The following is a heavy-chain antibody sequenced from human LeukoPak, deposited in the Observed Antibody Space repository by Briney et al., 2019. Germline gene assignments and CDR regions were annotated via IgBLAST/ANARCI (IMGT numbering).Heavy chain of an antibody. Sequence: GESLKISCKGSGYIFTNYWIGWVRQMPGKGLECMGIIYPGDSDTRYSPSFQGQVTISADRSISTAYLQWSSLKASDTAMYYCARHETGPYFDYWGQGTLVTVSS. CDR3: ARHETGPYFDY. CDR1: GYIFTNYW. V-gene: IGHV5-51*01. D-gene: IGHD1-1*01. CDR2: IYPGDSDT. J-gene: IGHJ4*02.